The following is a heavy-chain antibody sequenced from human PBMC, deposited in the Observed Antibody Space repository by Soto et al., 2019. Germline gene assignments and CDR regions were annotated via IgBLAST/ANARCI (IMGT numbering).Heavy chain of an antibody. CDR3: ARGRVFGVVSNYYYGMDV. CDR2: MNPNSGNT. D-gene: IGHD3-3*01. CDR1: GYTFTSYD. V-gene: IGHV1-8*01. Sequence: ASVKVSCKASGYTFTSYDINWVRQATGQGLEWMGWMNPNSGNTGYAQKFQGRVTMTRNTSISTAYMELSSLRSEDTAVYYCARGRVFGVVSNYYYGMDVWGQGTTVTVSS. J-gene: IGHJ6*02.